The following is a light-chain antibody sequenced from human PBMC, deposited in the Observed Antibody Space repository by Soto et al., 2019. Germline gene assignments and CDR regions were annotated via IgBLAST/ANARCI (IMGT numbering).Light chain of an antibody. V-gene: IGKV1-5*01. CDR2: DAS. CDR3: QQYNSYPWT. Sequence: DIQMTQSPSTLSASVGDRVTITCRASQSISSWLAWYQQKPGKAPKLLIYDASSLESGVPSRFSGSGSGTEFTLTISSLHPEDFATSYCQQYNSYPWTFGQGTKVEIK. CDR1: QSISSW. J-gene: IGKJ1*01.